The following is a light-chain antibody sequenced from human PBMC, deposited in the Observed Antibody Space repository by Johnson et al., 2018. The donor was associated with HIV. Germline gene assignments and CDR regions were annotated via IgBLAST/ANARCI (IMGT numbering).Light chain of an antibody. CDR2: DNN. CDR3: GAWDGRLSVYV. V-gene: IGLV1-51*01. Sequence: QAVLTQPPSVSAAPGQNVTISCSGTSSNVGNSYLSWYQHFPETAPKLLIYDNNKRPSGIPYRFSASKSGTTATLGITGLQTGDEADYYCGAWDGRLSVYVFGTGTKVTV. J-gene: IGLJ1*01. CDR1: SSNVGNSY.